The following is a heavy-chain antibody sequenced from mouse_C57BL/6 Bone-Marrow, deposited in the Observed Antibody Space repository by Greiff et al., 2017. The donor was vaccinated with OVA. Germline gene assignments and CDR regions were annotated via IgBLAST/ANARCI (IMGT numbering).Heavy chain of an antibody. CDR3: ARQEEGWLRRFYFDY. CDR2: ISSGGSYT. J-gene: IGHJ2*01. Sequence: EVKLVESGGDLVKPGASLKLSCAASGFTFSSYGMSWVRQTPDQRLEWVATISSGGSYTYYPDSVKGRFTISRDNAKNTLYLQMSSLTSEDTAMYYCARQEEGWLRRFYFDYWGQGTTLTVSS. V-gene: IGHV5-6*01. CDR1: GFTFSSYG. D-gene: IGHD2-2*01.